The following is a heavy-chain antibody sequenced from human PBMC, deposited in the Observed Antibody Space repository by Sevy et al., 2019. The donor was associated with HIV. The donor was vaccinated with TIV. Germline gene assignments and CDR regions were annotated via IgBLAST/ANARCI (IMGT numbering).Heavy chain of an antibody. CDR1: GGSFSGYY. J-gene: IGHJ5*02. D-gene: IGHD2-2*01. CDR2: INHSGST. CDR3: ARSPPIIVVPGAPSWFDP. Sequence: SETLSLTCAVHGGSFSGYYWNWIRQPPGKGLEWIGEINHSGSTNYNPSLKSRVTISVDTSKNQFSLKLSSVTAADTAVYYCARSPPIIVVPGAPSWFDPWGQGTLVTVSS. V-gene: IGHV4-34*01.